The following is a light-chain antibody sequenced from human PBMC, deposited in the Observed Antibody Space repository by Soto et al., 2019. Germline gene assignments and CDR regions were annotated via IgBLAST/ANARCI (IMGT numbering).Light chain of an antibody. V-gene: IGKV3-20*01. CDR2: GAS. Sequence: ETVLTQSPGTLSLSPGERATLSCRASQSVSSNYLAWYQHIPGQAPRLLIYGASTRATGIPDRFSGSGSGTDFPLTISRLEPEDFAVYYCQQFDRSLPSWTFGQGTKVK. J-gene: IGKJ1*01. CDR3: QQFDRSLPSWT. CDR1: QSVSSNY.